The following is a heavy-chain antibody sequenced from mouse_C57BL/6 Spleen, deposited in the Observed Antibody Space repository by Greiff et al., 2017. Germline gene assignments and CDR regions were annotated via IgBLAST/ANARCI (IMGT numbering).Heavy chain of an antibody. Sequence: QVQLQQSGAELVRPGTSVKVSCKASGYAFTNYLIEWVKQRPGQGLEWIGVINPGSGGTNYNEKFKGKATLTADKSSSTAYMQLSSLTSEDSAVYFCARGGGRDFYDGYLAWFAYWGQGTLVTVSA. CDR2: INPGSGGT. V-gene: IGHV1-54*01. CDR3: ARGGGRDFYDGYLAWFAY. CDR1: GYAFTNYL. D-gene: IGHD2-3*01. J-gene: IGHJ3*01.